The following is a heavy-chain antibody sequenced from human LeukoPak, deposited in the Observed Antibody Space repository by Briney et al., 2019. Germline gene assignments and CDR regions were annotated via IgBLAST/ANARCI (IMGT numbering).Heavy chain of an antibody. Sequence: SVKVSCKASGYTFTSYYMHWVRQAPGQGLEWMGIINPSGGSTSYAQKFQGRVTMTRDTSTSTVYMELSSLRSEDTAVYYCARDSYRWMVNGNTDYWGQGTLVTVSS. J-gene: IGHJ4*02. V-gene: IGHV1-46*01. D-gene: IGHD5-18*01. CDR3: ARDSYRWMVNGNTDY. CDR1: GYTFTSYY. CDR2: INPSGGST.